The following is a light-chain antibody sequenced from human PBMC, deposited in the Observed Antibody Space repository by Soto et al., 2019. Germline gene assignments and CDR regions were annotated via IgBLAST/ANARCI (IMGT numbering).Light chain of an antibody. CDR1: QSVSSDS. CDR2: DAS. V-gene: IGKV3-20*01. CDR3: QQYGSAPRT. Sequence: EIVLTQSPGTLSLSPGERAILSCRASQSVSSDSLAWYRQKPGQAPRLLVYDASSRATGIPDRFSGSGSGTDLTVTISRLGPEDFAVYYCQQYGSAPRTFGRGTEVQIQ. J-gene: IGKJ1*01.